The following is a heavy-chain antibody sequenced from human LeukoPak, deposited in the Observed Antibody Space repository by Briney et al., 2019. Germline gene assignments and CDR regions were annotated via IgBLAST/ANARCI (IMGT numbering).Heavy chain of an antibody. V-gene: IGHV4-59*01. Sequence: SETLPLTCTVSGGSISSYYWSWIRQPPGKGLEWIGYIYYSGSTNYNPSLKSRVTISVDTSKNQFSLKLSSVTAADTAVYYCARLVVVAAAHEDNWFDPWGQGTLVTVSS. D-gene: IGHD2-15*01. CDR1: GGSISSYY. J-gene: IGHJ5*02. CDR3: ARLVVVAAAHEDNWFDP. CDR2: IYYSGST.